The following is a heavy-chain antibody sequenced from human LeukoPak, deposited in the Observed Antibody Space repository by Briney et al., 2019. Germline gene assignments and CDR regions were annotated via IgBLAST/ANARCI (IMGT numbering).Heavy chain of an antibody. CDR3: ARGTTGTTPYYFDY. CDR1: GYTFTNYG. D-gene: IGHD1-1*01. Sequence: ASVKVSCKASGYTFTNYGISWVRQAPGQGLEWMGWFSVYNGNTKYAQKLQGRVTMTTDTSTSTAYMELRSLRSDDTAVYYCARGTTGTTPYYFDYWGQGTLVAVSS. V-gene: IGHV1-18*01. CDR2: FSVYNGNT. J-gene: IGHJ4*02.